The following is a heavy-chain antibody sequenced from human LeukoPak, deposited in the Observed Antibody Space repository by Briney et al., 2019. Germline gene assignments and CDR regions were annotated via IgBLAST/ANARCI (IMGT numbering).Heavy chain of an antibody. CDR3: ARALAVAGPFDY. Sequence: GGSLRLSCAAFGFTFSSYAMHWVRQAPGKGLEWVAVISYDGSNKYYADSVKGRFTISRDNTKNTLYLQMNSLRAEDTAVYYCARALAVAGPFDYWGQGTLVTVSS. V-gene: IGHV3-30-3*01. CDR1: GFTFSSYA. D-gene: IGHD6-19*01. CDR2: ISYDGSNK. J-gene: IGHJ4*02.